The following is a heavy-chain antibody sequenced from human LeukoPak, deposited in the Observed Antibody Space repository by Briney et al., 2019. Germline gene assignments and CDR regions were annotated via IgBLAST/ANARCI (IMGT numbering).Heavy chain of an antibody. CDR3: ASMSDYDILTGYESDY. J-gene: IGHJ4*02. V-gene: IGHV4-39*01. D-gene: IGHD3-9*01. Sequence: IYYSGSTYYNPSRESRVTISVDTSKNQFSLKLSSVTAADTAVYYCASMSDYDILTGYESDYWGQGTLVTVSS. CDR2: IYYSGST.